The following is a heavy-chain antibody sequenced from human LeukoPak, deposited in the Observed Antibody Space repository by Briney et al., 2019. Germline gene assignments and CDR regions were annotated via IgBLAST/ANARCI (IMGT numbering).Heavy chain of an antibody. CDR2: ISDNSGRT. D-gene: IGHD3-10*01. CDR3: AKKGEFYYYGMDV. J-gene: IGHJ6*02. V-gene: IGHV3-23*01. CDR1: GFSFRTYA. Sequence: GGSLRLSCAASGFSFRTYAMSWVRQAPGKGLEWVSAISDNSGRTYYADSVKGRFTISRDNSKNTLFVQMNSLRAEDTAVYYCAKKGEFYYYGMDVWGQGTTVTVSS.